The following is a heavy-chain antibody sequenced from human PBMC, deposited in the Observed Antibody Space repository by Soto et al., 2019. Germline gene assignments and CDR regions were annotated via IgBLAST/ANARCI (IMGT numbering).Heavy chain of an antibody. CDR3: PRQPLGYFDSSGFFDN. V-gene: IGHV5-10-1*01. CDR1: GYSFTNYW. Sequence: PGEALKISCKGSGYSFTNYWISWVRQMPGKGLEWMGRIGPGDSYTNYSPSFQGHVIISVDKSISTAYLQWSTLKASDTAMYSCPRQPLGYFDSSGFFDNWGQGTLVIGSS. J-gene: IGHJ4*02. CDR2: IGPGDSYT. D-gene: IGHD3-22*01.